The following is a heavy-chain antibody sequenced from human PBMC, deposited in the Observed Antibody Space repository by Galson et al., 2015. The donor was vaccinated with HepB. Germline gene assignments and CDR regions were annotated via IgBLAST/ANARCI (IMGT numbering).Heavy chain of an antibody. V-gene: IGHV3-74*01. D-gene: IGHD4-23*01. CDR3: TSTMVTQFDY. Sequence: SLRLSCAASGFSFSNYWMHWVRRTPGKGLVWVSRINSDGSTTGYADSVKGRFTISRDNAKNTLYLQMNTLTVEDTAMYYCTSTMVTQFDYWGQGALVTVSP. J-gene: IGHJ4*02. CDR2: INSDGSTT. CDR1: GFSFSNYW.